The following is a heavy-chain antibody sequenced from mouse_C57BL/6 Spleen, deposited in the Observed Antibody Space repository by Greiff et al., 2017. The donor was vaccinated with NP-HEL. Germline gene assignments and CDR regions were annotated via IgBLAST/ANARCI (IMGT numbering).Heavy chain of an antibody. CDR1: GFTFSNYW. D-gene: IGHD1-1*01. Sequence: EVKLMESGGGLVQPGGSMKLSCVASGFTFSNYWMNWVRQSPEKGLEWVAQIRLKSDNYATHYAESVKGRFTISRDDSKSSVYLQMNNLRAEDTGIYYCTGGLRTKDYWGQGTTLTVSS. J-gene: IGHJ2*01. CDR2: IRLKSDNYAT. V-gene: IGHV6-3*01. CDR3: TGGLRTKDY.